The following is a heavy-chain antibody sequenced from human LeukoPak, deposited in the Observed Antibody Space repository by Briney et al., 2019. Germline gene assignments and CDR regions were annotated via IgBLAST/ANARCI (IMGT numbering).Heavy chain of an antibody. D-gene: IGHD4-23*01. V-gene: IGHV3-23*01. CDR1: GFTFSSYA. J-gene: IGHJ2*01. Sequence: GGSLRLSCAASGFTFSSYAMSWVRQAPGKGLEWVSAISGSGGSTYYADSVKGRFTISRDNSKNTLYLQMNSLRAEDTAVYYCARDLVAYGGNFVYWYFDLWGRGTLVTVSS. CDR3: ARDLVAYGGNFVYWYFDL. CDR2: ISGSGGST.